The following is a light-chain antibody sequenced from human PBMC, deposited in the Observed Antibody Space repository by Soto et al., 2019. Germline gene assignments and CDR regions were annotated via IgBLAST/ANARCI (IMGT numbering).Light chain of an antibody. CDR1: QSVSSGY. CDR3: QQYGSSPLT. J-gene: IGKJ1*01. Sequence: DIVLTQSPGTVSLSPGERATLSCRASQSVSSGYLAWYQQKPGQAPRLLIYGVSSRATGIPDRFSGSGSGTDFTLTISRLETEDFAVYYWQQYGSSPLTCGQGTKVEIK. CDR2: GVS. V-gene: IGKV3-20*01.